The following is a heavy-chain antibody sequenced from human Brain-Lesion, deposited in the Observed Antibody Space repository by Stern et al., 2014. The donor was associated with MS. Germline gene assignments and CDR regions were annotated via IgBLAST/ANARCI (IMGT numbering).Heavy chain of an antibody. CDR3: ARELPDLNAFDI. J-gene: IGHJ3*02. CDR1: GGSISSSNW. D-gene: IGHD1-14*01. V-gene: IGHV4-4*02. Sequence: VQLVESGPGLVKPSGTLSLTCAVSGGSISSSNWWSWVRQSPGKGLEWIGEIYHCGGTKYGPSCESRVIISVDKSKNQFSLKLSYVTAADTAVYYCARELPDLNAFDIWGQGTMVTVSS. CDR2: IYHCGGT.